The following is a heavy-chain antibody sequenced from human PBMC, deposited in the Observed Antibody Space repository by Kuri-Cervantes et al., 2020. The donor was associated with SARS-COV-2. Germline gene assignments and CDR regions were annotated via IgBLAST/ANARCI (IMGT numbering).Heavy chain of an antibody. Sequence: SETLSLTCTVSGGSISSSSYYWGWIRQPPGKGLEWIGSIYYSGSTYYNPSLKSRVTISVDTSKNQFSLKMTSVTAADTAVYFCAGVAGYGGNSFTDYWGQGTLVTVSS. D-gene: IGHD4-23*01. CDR3: AGVAGYGGNSFTDY. CDR1: GGSISSSSYY. CDR2: IYYSGST. J-gene: IGHJ4*02. V-gene: IGHV4-39*07.